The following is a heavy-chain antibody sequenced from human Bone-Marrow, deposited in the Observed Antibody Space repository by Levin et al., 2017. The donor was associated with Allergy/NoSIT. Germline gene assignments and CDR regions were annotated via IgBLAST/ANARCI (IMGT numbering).Heavy chain of an antibody. CDR1: GGSIIRGTYS. CDR2: LHSSGNT. D-gene: IGHD5/OR15-5a*01. CDR3: ARLPTGYPNWFDP. J-gene: IGHJ5*02. Sequence: SETLSLTCAVSGGSIIRGTYSWGWVRQTPGTRLEWIGTLHSSGNTYYNPSLESRVTVSVDTSKNEFSLKVNSVIAADTAVYYCARLPTGYPNWFDPWGPGTLVTVSS. V-gene: IGHV4-39*01.